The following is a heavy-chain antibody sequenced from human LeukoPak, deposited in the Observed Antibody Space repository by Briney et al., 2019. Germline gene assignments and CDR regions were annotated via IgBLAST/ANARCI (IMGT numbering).Heavy chain of an antibody. CDR1: GGSISTYY. V-gene: IGHV4-59*01. CDR3: ARAPRGESDAASGFYGMDV. D-gene: IGHD3-22*01. CDR2: SHYTGST. Sequence: SETLSLTCTVSGGSISTYYWTWIRQPPGQGLEWIGYSHYTGSTNYNPSLKSRVTISVDTSKHQFSLKLNSVTAADTALYYCARAPRGESDAASGFYGMDVWGQGTTVTVSS. J-gene: IGHJ6*02.